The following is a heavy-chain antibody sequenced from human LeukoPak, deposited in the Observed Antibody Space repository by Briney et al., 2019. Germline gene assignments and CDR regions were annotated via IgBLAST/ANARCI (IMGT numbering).Heavy chain of an antibody. J-gene: IGHJ5*02. D-gene: IGHD3-10*01. CDR2: IIPILGIA. CDR1: GYTLTELS. Sequence: SVKVSCKVSGYTLTELSMHWVRQAPGQGLEWMGRIIPILGIANYAQKFQGRVTITADKSTSTAYMELSSLRSEDTAVYYCAREGSSGSTNWFDPWGQGTLVTVSS. CDR3: AREGSSGSTNWFDP. V-gene: IGHV1-69*04.